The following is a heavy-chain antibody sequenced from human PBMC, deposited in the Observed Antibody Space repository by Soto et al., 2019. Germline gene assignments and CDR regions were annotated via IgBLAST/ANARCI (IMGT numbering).Heavy chain of an antibody. CDR3: ARDRRPGWYFDL. CDR2: TRNKANSYTT. Sequence: EVQLVESGGGLVQPGGSLRLSCAASGFTFSDHYMDWVRQAPGKGLEWVGRTRNKANSYTTEYAASVKGRFTISRDDSKTSLYLQMNSLKTEDTAVYYCARDRRPGWYFDLWGRGTLVTVSS. J-gene: IGHJ2*01. CDR1: GFTFSDHY. D-gene: IGHD3-10*01. V-gene: IGHV3-72*01.